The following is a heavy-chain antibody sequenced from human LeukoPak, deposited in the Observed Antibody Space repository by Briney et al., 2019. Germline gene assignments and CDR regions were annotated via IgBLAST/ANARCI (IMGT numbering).Heavy chain of an antibody. V-gene: IGHV4-38-2*02. CDR2: MHHSGGT. Sequence: SETLSLTCAVPGYSISTDYHWGWIRQPPGKGLEWIGSMHHSGGTYYSPSLKSRVTTSVDTSKNQVSLKLNSVTAADTAVYYCARDRSYYTFDYWGQGTLVTVSA. CDR1: GYSISTDYH. J-gene: IGHJ4*02. CDR3: ARDRSYYTFDY. D-gene: IGHD3-10*01.